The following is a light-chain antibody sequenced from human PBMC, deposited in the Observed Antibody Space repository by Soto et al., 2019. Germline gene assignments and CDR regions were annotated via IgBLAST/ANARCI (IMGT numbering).Light chain of an antibody. CDR3: CSYAGSSSVV. CDR2: EGS. V-gene: IGLV2-23*01. Sequence: QPVLTQPASVSGSPGQSITISCTGTSSDVGSYNLVSWYQQHPGNTPKLIIYEGSKRPSGVSNRFSASKSGNTASLTISGLQAEDEADYYCCSYAGSSSVVFGGGTKVTVL. CDR1: SSDVGSYNL. J-gene: IGLJ2*01.